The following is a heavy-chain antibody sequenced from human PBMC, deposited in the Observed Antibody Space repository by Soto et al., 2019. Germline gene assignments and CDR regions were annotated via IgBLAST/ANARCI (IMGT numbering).Heavy chain of an antibody. D-gene: IGHD6-19*01. Sequence: QLQLQESGPGLVKPSETLSLTCTVSGGSISSSSYYWGWIRQPPGTGLEWLGSIYYSGSTYYNPALKRRVTISVDTAKNQFSLKRSSGTAADTAVYYCARHVSSSGWYGENWFDPWGQGTLVTVSS. J-gene: IGHJ5*02. CDR3: ARHVSSSGWYGENWFDP. CDR2: IYYSGST. V-gene: IGHV4-39*01. CDR1: GGSISSSSYY.